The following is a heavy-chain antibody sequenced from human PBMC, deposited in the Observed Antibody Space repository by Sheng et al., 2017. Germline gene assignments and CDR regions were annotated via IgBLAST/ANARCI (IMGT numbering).Heavy chain of an antibody. Sequence: QVQLVQSGAEVKKPWVLGEGLLQGFWRHLQQLCYQLGATGPLDKGLSGWEGIIPIFGTANYAQKFQGRVTITADESTSTAYMELSSLRSEDTAVYYCARDDGPTIFGRNYYYGMDVWGQGTTVTVSS. V-gene: IGHV1-69*01. CDR3: ARDDGPTIFGRNYYYGMDV. D-gene: IGHD3-3*01. J-gene: IGHJ6*02. CDR2: IIPIFGTA. CDR1: RHLQQLC.